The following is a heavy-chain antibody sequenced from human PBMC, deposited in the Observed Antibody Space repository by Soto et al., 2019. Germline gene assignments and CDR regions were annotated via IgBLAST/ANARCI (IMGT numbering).Heavy chain of an antibody. CDR2: ISAYNGNT. CDR3: ARDGSSSWYHWFDP. V-gene: IGHV1-18*01. CDR1: GYTFTSYG. Sequence: ASVKVSCKASGYTFTSYGISWVRQAPGQGLEWMGWISAYNGNTNYAQKLQGRVTMTTDTSTSTAYMEMRSLRSDDTAVYYCARDGSSSWYHWFDPWGQGTLVTVSS. D-gene: IGHD6-13*01. J-gene: IGHJ5*02.